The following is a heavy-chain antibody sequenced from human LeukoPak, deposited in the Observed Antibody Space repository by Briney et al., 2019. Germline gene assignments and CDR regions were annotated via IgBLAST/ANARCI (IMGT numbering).Heavy chain of an antibody. CDR3: ARERAGDYGSFDY. D-gene: IGHD4-17*01. Sequence: PSETLSLSCTVSGGSISSYYWSWIRQPAGKGLEWIGYIYYSGSTNYNPSLKSRVTISVDTSKNQSSLKLSSVTAADTAVYYCARERAGDYGSFDYWGQGTLVTVSS. J-gene: IGHJ4*02. CDR2: IYYSGST. CDR1: GGSISSYY. V-gene: IGHV4-59*01.